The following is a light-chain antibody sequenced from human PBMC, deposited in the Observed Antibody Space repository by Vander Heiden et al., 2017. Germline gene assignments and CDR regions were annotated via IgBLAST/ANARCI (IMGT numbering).Light chain of an antibody. Sequence: DIVMTQSPDSLAVSLGERATLNCKSSQSVLSSSNNKNYLTWFQQKPGQPPKLLIYWASTRESGVPDRFSGSGSGTDFTLTISSLQAEDVAVYYCQQYYNIPRTFGQGTKVEIK. CDR3: QQYYNIPRT. J-gene: IGKJ1*01. CDR2: WAS. CDR1: QSVLSSSNNKNY. V-gene: IGKV4-1*01.